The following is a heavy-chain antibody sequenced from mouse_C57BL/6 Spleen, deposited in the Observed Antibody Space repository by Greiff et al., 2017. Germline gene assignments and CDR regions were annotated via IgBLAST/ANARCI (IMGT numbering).Heavy chain of an antibody. CDR1: GFSLSTFGMG. J-gene: IGHJ4*01. CDR3: ARIPYGSSYVDYYAMDY. D-gene: IGHD1-1*01. V-gene: IGHV8-8*01. Sequence: QVTLKESGPGILQPSQTLSLTCSFSGFSLSTFGMGVGWIRQPSGKGLEWLAHIWWDDDKYYNPALKSRLTISKDTSKNQVFLKIANVDTADTATYYCARIPYGSSYVDYYAMDYWGQGTSVTVSS. CDR2: IWWDDDK.